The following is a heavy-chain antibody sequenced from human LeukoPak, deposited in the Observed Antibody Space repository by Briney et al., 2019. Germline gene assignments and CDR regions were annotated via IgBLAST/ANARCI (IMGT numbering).Heavy chain of an antibody. CDR1: GFIFSSLA. D-gene: IGHD4/OR15-4a*01. CDR2: INAVDANT. J-gene: IGHJ4*02. CDR3: AKQFLGAN. Sequence: GGSLRLSWAASGFIFSSLAITWVRQAPGKWLEWVSTINAVDANTYYADSVKGRFTVSRDNSRNTLYLQMNSLRAEDTAVYHCAKQFLGANWGQGTLVIVSS. V-gene: IGHV3-23*01.